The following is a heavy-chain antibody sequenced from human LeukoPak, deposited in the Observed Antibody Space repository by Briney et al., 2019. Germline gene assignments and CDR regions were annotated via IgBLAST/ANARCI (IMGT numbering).Heavy chain of an antibody. CDR3: ARDSTIFGVVYREVGAFDI. CDR1: GFTFSSYG. D-gene: IGHD3-3*01. CDR2: IWYGGGNK. V-gene: IGHV3-33*08. Sequence: GGSLRLSCAASGFTFSSYGMHWVRQAPGKGLEWVAVIWYGGGNKYYADSVKGRFTVSRDNSKNTLYLQMNSLRVEDTAVYYCARDSTIFGVVYREVGAFDIWGQGTMVTVSS. J-gene: IGHJ3*02.